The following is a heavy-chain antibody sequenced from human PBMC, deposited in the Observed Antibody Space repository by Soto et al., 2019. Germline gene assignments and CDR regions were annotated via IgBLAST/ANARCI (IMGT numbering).Heavy chain of an antibody. CDR3: AKDPSEWPGTSDAFDI. CDR2: ISGSGGST. J-gene: IGHJ3*02. Sequence: EVQLLESGGGLVQPGGSLRLSCAASGFTFSSYAMSWVRQAPGKGLEWVSAISGSGGSTYYADSVKGRFTISRDNSKNTLYLQMNSLRAEDTAVYYCAKDPSEWPGTSDAFDIWGQGTMVTVSS. D-gene: IGHD3-3*01. CDR1: GFTFSSYA. V-gene: IGHV3-23*01.